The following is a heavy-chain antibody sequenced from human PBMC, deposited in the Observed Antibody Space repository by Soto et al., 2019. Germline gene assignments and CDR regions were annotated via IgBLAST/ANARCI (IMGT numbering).Heavy chain of an antibody. CDR3: ATERKMETALFDY. Sequence: PVGSLRLSCAASGFTFSSYAMSWVRQAPGKGLEWVSAISGSGGSTYYADSVKGRFTISRDNSKNTLYLQMNSLRAEDTAVYYCATERKMETALFDYWGQGTLVTVSS. CDR2: ISGSGGST. CDR1: GFTFSSYA. D-gene: IGHD1-1*01. V-gene: IGHV3-23*01. J-gene: IGHJ4*02.